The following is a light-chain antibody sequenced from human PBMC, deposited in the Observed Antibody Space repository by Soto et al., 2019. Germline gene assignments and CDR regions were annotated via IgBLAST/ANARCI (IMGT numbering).Light chain of an antibody. V-gene: IGKV3-15*01. CDR2: GAS. CDR3: QEYIQWPPGM. CDR1: QSVSSN. J-gene: IGKJ1*01. Sequence: EIVMTQSPATLSVSPGERATLSCRASQSVSSNLAWYQQKPGQAPRLLIYGASTRATGIPARFSGSGSGTESTLTISSLQSEDFAVYYCQEYIQWPPGMFGPGTTVDIK.